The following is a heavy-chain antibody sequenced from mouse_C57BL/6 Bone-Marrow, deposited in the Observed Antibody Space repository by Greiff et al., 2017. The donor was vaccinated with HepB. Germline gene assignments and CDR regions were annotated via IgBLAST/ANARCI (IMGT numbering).Heavy chain of an antibody. CDR1: GYTFTSYW. Sequence: QVQLQQPGAELVKPGASVKLSCKASGYTFTSYWMQWVKQRPGQGLEWIGEIDPSDSYTKGNQTFEGKATLTVDTSSSTAYMQLSSLTSEDSAVYYCARGFHYAMDYWGQGTSVTVSS. CDR3: ARGFHYAMDY. V-gene: IGHV1-50*01. CDR2: IDPSDSYT. J-gene: IGHJ4*01.